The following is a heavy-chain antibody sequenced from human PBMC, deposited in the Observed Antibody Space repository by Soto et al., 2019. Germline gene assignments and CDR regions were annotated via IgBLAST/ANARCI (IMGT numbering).Heavy chain of an antibody. J-gene: IGHJ6*03. Sequence: VQLVESGGGLVQTGGSLRLSCAVSGFTFSTYWMSWVRQAPGKGLEWVANIKEDGSDKYYVDSVKGRFTISRDNAKNSLYLQMSSLRAEDTAVYYCARVPAGICTHGVCYSDYQYYYYMDVWGKGTTITVSS. D-gene: IGHD2-8*01. V-gene: IGHV3-7*01. CDR2: IKEDGSDK. CDR1: GFTFSTYW. CDR3: ARVPAGICTHGVCYSDYQYYYYMDV.